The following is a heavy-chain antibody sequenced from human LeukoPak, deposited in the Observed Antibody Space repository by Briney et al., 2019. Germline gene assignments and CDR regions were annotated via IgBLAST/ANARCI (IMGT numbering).Heavy chain of an antibody. J-gene: IGHJ6*03. CDR2: IKQDGTEK. V-gene: IGHV3-7*01. D-gene: IGHD4-11*01. CDR1: GFTFTTYW. CDR3: TRVEETATTAAIIRKYSYYYYYMDV. Sequence: GGSLRLSCAASGFTFTTYWMSWVRQAPGKGLEWVANIKQDGTEKYYVDSVKGRFTISRDNAKNSLYLQMSSLRAEDTAVYYCTRVEETATTAAIIRKYSYYYYYMDVWGKGNTVTVSS.